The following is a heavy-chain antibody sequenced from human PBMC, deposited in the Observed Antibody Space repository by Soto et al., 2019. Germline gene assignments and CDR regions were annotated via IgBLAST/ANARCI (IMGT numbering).Heavy chain of an antibody. CDR1: GFVFHDYA. V-gene: IGHV3-9*01. Sequence: EVQLVESGGGLIQPGRSLRLSCAASGFVFHDYAMHWVRQAPGKGLEWVSGISWNGVMIAYADSVKGRFTISRDNAKNSLCLQMNSLRAEDTALYYCARPGRFNFDVLTGSHFDTWGQGTPVTVSS. D-gene: IGHD3-9*01. CDR2: ISWNGVMI. CDR3: ARPGRFNFDVLTGSHFDT. J-gene: IGHJ5*02.